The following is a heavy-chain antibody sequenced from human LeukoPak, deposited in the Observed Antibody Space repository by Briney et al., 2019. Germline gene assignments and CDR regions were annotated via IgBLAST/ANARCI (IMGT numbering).Heavy chain of an antibody. D-gene: IGHD6-19*01. CDR2: IYNDGST. Sequence: GGSLRLSCAASGLTVSSSYMSWVRQAPGKGLEWVSIIYNDGSTYYADSMKGRFTISRDTSKNTLYLQMNSLRAEDTAKYYCAKVDTSGWYEVLDFWGQGTLVTVSS. CDR1: GLTVSSSY. V-gene: IGHV3-53*01. CDR3: AKVDTSGWYEVLDF. J-gene: IGHJ4*02.